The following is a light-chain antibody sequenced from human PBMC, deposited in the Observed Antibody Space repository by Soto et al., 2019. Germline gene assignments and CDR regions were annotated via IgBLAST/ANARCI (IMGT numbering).Light chain of an antibody. Sequence: DSHMPHSPSSRAACVVDRVTITCRASQGISNYLAWYQQKPGKVPKLLIYAASTLQSGVPSRFSGSGSGTDFTLTISSLQPEHVATYYCQKYNSAPRTFGGGTKVDIK. V-gene: IGKV1-27*01. J-gene: IGKJ4*01. CDR2: AAS. CDR3: QKYNSAPRT. CDR1: QGISNY.